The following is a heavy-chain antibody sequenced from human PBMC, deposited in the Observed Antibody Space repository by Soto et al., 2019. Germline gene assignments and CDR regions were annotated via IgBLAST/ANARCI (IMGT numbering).Heavy chain of an antibody. D-gene: IGHD1-1*01. J-gene: IGHJ4*02. V-gene: IGHV1-18*01. CDR2: ISAHNGNT. CDR3: ARGRYGDY. CDR1: GYAFTTYG. Sequence: QVHLVQSGAEVKKPGASVKVSCKGSGYAFTTYGITWVRQAPGQGLEWMGWISAHNGNTNYAQKLQGRVTVTRDTSTSTAYMELRSVRSDDTAVYYCARGRYGDYCGQGALVTVSS.